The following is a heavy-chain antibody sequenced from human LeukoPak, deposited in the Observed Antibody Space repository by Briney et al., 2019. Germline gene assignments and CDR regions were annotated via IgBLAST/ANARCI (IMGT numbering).Heavy chain of an antibody. J-gene: IGHJ5*02. Sequence: GASVKVSCKASGYTFTSYGISWVRQAPGQGLEWVGWISAYNGNTNYAQKLQGRVTMTTDTSTSTAYMELRSLRSDDTAVYYCARDRVYCSGGSCLNWFDPWGQGTLVTVSS. CDR2: ISAYNGNT. CDR1: GYTFTSYG. CDR3: ARDRVYCSGGSCLNWFDP. V-gene: IGHV1-18*04. D-gene: IGHD2-15*01.